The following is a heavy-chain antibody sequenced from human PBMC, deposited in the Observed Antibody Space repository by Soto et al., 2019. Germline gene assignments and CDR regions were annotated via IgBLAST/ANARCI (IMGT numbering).Heavy chain of an antibody. V-gene: IGHV3-66*01. CDR1: GLTVSNNY. Sequence: EVQLEESGGGLVQPGGSLRLSCAASGLTVSNNYMRWVRHAPGKGLEWVSVIHRGGDSYYADSVNGRFTISRDNSKNTLYLQMNSLRDEDTAVYYCASCHWNGPNDYWGQGTLVTVSS. CDR2: IHRGGDS. D-gene: IGHD1-1*01. J-gene: IGHJ4*02. CDR3: ASCHWNGPNDY.